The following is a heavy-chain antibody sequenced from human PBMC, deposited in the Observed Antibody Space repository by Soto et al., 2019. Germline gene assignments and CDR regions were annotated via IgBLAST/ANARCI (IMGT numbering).Heavy chain of an antibody. Sequence: GPTLVNPTQTLTLTCTFSGFSLSTTVMCVSWIRQPPGKALEWLALIDWADGKYYSTSLKTRLTISKDTSKNQVVLTMTNVEPVDTATYFCSRAVGGFTYGYPDYWGQGTLVTVSS. D-gene: IGHD5-18*01. CDR1: GFSLSTTVMC. CDR2: IDWADGK. CDR3: SRAVGGFTYGYPDY. J-gene: IGHJ4*02. V-gene: IGHV2-70*01.